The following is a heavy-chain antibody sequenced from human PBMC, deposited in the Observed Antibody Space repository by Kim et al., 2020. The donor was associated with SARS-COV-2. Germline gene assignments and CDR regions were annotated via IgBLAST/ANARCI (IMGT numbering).Heavy chain of an antibody. Sequence: GGSLRLSCAASGFTFSSYGMHWVRQAPGKGLEWVAVIWYDGSNKYYADSVKGRFTISRDNSKNTLYLQMNSLRAEDTAVYYCARDTGVYDFWSGTIGYYYYYGMDVWGQGTTVTVSS. V-gene: IGHV3-33*01. J-gene: IGHJ6*02. CDR1: GFTFSSYG. CDR2: IWYDGSNK. D-gene: IGHD3-3*01. CDR3: ARDTGVYDFWSGTIGYYYYYGMDV.